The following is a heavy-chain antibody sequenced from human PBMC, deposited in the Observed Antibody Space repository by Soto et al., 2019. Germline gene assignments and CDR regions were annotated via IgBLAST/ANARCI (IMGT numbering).Heavy chain of an antibody. Sequence: EVQLVESGGGLVQPGGSLILSCAASGFTFSSYAMHWVRQAPGKGLEYVSDITSSGGKTDYASSVKGRFTISRDNSKNTLYLQMGSLRAEDMAVYYCARRIPFGYGMDVWGQGTTVTVSS. D-gene: IGHD2-21*01. CDR2: ITSSGGKT. CDR1: GFTFSSYA. CDR3: ARRIPFGYGMDV. J-gene: IGHJ6*02. V-gene: IGHV3-64*01.